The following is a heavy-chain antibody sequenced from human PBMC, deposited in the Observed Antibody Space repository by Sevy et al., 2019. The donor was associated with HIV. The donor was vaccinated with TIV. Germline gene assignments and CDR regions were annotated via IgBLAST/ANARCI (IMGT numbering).Heavy chain of an antibody. D-gene: IGHD1-26*01. CDR3: AKVGAYGDYFDY. Sequence: GGSLRLSCAASGFTFSSYAMSWVRQAPGKGLEWVSAISGSGGSTYYADSVKGRFTISRDNSKNTLYLKMNSLRAEDTAVYYGAKVGAYGDYFDYWGQGTLVTVSS. CDR1: GFTFSSYA. CDR2: ISGSGGST. J-gene: IGHJ4*02. V-gene: IGHV3-23*01.